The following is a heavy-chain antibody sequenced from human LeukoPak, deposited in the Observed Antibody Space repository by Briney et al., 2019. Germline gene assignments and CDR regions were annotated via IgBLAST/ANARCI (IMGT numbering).Heavy chain of an antibody. CDR3: ARPNDPPGSTSCCSFAP. V-gene: IGHV4-34*01. Sequence: SETLSLTCAVYGGSFSGYYWSWIRQPPGKGLEWIGEINHSGSTNYNPSLKSRVTISVDTSKNQFSLKLSSVTAADTAVYYRARPNDPPGSTSCCSFAPWSQGTLVTVSS. CDR1: GGSFSGYY. D-gene: IGHD2-2*01. J-gene: IGHJ5*02. CDR2: INHSGST.